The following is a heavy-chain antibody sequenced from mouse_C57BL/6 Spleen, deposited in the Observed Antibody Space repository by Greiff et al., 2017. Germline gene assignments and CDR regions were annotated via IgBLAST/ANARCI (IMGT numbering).Heavy chain of an antibody. D-gene: IGHD1-1*01. CDR1: GYTFTDYY. CDR3: ARRGTTVVADY. V-gene: IGHV1-26*01. J-gene: IGHJ2*01. Sequence: EVQLQQSGPELVKPGASVKISCKASGYTFTDYYMNWVKQSHGKSLEWIGDINPNNGGTSYNQKFKGKATLTVDKSSSTAYMELRSLTSEDSAVYYCARRGTTVVADYGGQGTTLTVSS. CDR2: INPNNGGT.